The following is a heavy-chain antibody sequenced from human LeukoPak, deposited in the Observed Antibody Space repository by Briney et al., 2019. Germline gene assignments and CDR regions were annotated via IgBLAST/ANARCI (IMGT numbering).Heavy chain of an antibody. CDR2: ISYDGSNK. CDR1: GFTFSSYA. V-gene: IGHV3-30*01. D-gene: IGHD2-2*01. Sequence: GGSLRLSCAASGFTFSSYAMHWVRQAPGKGLEWVAVISYDGSNKYYADSVKGRFTISRDNSKNTLYLQMNSLRAEDTAAYYCARRKYCSSTSCPTPGLKNYYYYMDVWGKGTTVTVSS. J-gene: IGHJ6*03. CDR3: ARRKYCSSTSCPTPGLKNYYYYMDV.